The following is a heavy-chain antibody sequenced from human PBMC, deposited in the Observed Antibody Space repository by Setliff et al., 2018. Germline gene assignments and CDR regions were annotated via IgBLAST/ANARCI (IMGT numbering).Heavy chain of an antibody. CDR2: IYHDGNP. V-gene: IGHV4-59*12. CDR1: GGSISGASIRSYY. J-gene: IGHJ4*02. Sequence: ASETLSLTCTVSGGSISGASIRSYYWSWIRQPPGKGLEFIGFIYHDGNPKFNPSVNYNPSLKSRVTIAVDTSKNQFSLKLSSVTAADTAVYYCARGRNIAARLFDSWGQGTLVTVS. CDR3: ARGRNIAARLFDS. D-gene: IGHD6-6*01.